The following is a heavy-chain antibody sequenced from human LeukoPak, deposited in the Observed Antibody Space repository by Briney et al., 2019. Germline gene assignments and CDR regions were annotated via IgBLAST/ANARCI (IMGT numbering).Heavy chain of an antibody. Sequence: ASVKVSCKASGYTFTDYYMNWVRQAPGQGLEWIGWIHPNSGGIKYAQKFQGRVTMTRDTSISTAYMELSRLRSDDTAVYYCARLRADHFDYWGQGTLVTVSS. CDR3: ARLRADHFDY. D-gene: IGHD5-12*01. V-gene: IGHV1-2*02. CDR1: GYTFTDYY. J-gene: IGHJ4*02. CDR2: IHPNSGGI.